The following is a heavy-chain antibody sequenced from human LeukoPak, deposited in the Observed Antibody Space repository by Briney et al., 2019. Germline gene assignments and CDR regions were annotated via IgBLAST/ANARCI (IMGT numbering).Heavy chain of an antibody. CDR1: GFTVSSNY. CDR2: IKQDGSEK. V-gene: IGHV3-7*01. J-gene: IGHJ4*02. D-gene: IGHD3-22*01. Sequence: GGSLRLSCAASGFTVSSNYMSWVRQAPGKGLEWVANIKQDGSEKYYVDSVKGRFTISRDNAKNSLYLQMNSLRAEDTAVYYCARDRGRLGRYYYDSSGYFDYWGQGTLVTVSS. CDR3: ARDRGRLGRYYYDSSGYFDY.